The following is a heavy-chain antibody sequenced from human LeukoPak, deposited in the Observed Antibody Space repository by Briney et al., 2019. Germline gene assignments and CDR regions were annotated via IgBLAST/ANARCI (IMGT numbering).Heavy chain of an antibody. V-gene: IGHV3-23*01. Sequence: QPGGSLRLSCAASGFTFSSYAMSWVRQAPGKGLEWVSAISGSGGSTYYADSVKGRFTISRDNSKNTLYLQMNSLRAEDTAAYYCAKIPIYYYDSSGYYSGFDYWGQGTLVTVSS. CDR2: ISGSGGST. CDR1: GFTFSSYA. D-gene: IGHD3-22*01. CDR3: AKIPIYYYDSSGYYSGFDY. J-gene: IGHJ4*02.